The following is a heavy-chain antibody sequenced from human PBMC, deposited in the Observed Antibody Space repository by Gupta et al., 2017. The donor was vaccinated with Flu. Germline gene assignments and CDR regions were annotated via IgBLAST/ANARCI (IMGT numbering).Heavy chain of an antibody. Sequence: EVKLLESGGGLVQPGGSLRLSCRASGSSFSNVAMRWVRQAPGKGLEWVSGISAGGGGTYYGDSGKGRFTISRDNSENILYLEMHSLRVDDTALYFCAKDFNGLYSTIPAGGPFDCWGQGTQVTVSS. CDR1: GSSFSNVA. CDR3: AKDFNGLYSTIPAGGPFDC. D-gene: IGHD2-15*01. J-gene: IGHJ5*01. CDR2: ISAGGGGT. V-gene: IGHV3-23*01.